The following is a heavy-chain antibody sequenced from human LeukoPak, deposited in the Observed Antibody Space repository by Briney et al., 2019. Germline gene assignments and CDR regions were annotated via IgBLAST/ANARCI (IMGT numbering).Heavy chain of an antibody. CDR2: ISPSGGST. J-gene: IGHJ4*02. V-gene: IGHV1-46*01. Sequence: GASVKVSCKASGYTFTSYYMHWVRQAPGQGLEWMGIISPSGGSTSYAQKFQGRVTMTRDTSTSTVYMELSSLRSEDTAVYYCARAGRRDGYNSPVDYWGQGTLVTVSS. CDR3: ARAGRRDGYNSPVDY. D-gene: IGHD5-24*01. CDR1: GYTFTSYY.